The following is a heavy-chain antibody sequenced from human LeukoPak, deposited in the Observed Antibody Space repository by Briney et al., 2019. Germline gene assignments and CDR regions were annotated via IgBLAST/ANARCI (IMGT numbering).Heavy chain of an antibody. V-gene: IGHV1-18*01. CDR1: GYTFTSYG. Sequence: GASVKVSCKAPGYTFTSYGISWVRQAPGQGLEWMGWISAYNGNTNYAQKLQGRVTMTTDTSTSTAYMELRSLRSDDTAVYYCARTASGYCSGGSCRNFDYWGQGTLVTVSS. CDR3: ARTASGYCSGGSCRNFDY. CDR2: ISAYNGNT. J-gene: IGHJ4*02. D-gene: IGHD2-15*01.